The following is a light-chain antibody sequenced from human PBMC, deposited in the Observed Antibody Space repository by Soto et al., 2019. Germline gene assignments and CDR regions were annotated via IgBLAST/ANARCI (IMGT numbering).Light chain of an antibody. Sequence: QSVLTQPASVSGSPGQSITISCTGTSSDIGGYNYVSWYQQHPGKAPKLMIYEDSSRPSGVSNRFSGSKSGNTASLTISGLQAEDEADYYCSSYTSSSTPVFGGGTKLTVL. CDR2: EDS. V-gene: IGLV2-14*01. CDR1: SSDIGGYNY. CDR3: SSYTSSSTPV. J-gene: IGLJ2*01.